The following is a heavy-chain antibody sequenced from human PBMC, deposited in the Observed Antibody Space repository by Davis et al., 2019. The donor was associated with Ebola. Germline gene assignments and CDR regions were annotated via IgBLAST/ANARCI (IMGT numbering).Heavy chain of an antibody. J-gene: IGHJ4*02. CDR2: IIPIFGTA. Sequence: SVKVSCKASGGTFSSYAISWVRQAPGQGLEWMGRIIPIFGTANYAQKFQGRVTITADKSTSTAYMELSSLRSEDTAVYYCARDLGSYCSSTSCRGYWGQGTLVTVSS. D-gene: IGHD2-2*01. CDR1: GGTFSSYA. V-gene: IGHV1-69*06. CDR3: ARDLGSYCSSTSCRGY.